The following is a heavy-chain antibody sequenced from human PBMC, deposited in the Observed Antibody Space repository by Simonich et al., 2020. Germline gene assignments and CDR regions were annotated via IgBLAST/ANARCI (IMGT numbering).Heavy chain of an antibody. J-gene: IGHJ4*02. D-gene: IGHD6-6*01. CDR1: GGSISSSSYY. CDR3: ARWAYSSSYFDY. V-gene: IGHV4-39*01. Sequence: QLQLQESGPGLVKPSETLSLTCTVSGGSISSSSYYWGWIRQPPGKGLEWIGRIYYSWSTYYNPSLKSRVPISVDTSKNQFSLKLSSVTAADTAVYYCARWAYSSSYFDYWGQGTLVTVSS. CDR2: IYYSWST.